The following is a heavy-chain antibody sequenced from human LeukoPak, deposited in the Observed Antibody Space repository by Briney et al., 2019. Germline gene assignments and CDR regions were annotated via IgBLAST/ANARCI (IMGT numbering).Heavy chain of an antibody. J-gene: IGHJ4*02. CDR3: AREGLSGSYYLPSAN. D-gene: IGHD1-26*01. CDR2: ISAYNGNT. CDR1: GYTFISYG. Sequence: ASVKVSCKASGYTFISYGISWVRQAPGQGLEWMGWISAYNGNTNYAQKLQGRVTMTTDTSTSTAYMELRSLRSDDTAVYYCAREGLSGSYYLPSANWGQGTLVTVSS. V-gene: IGHV1-18*01.